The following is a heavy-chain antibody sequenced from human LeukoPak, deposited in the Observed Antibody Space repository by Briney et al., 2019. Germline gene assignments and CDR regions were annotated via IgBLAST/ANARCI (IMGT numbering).Heavy chain of an antibody. J-gene: IGHJ4*02. D-gene: IGHD5-24*01. V-gene: IGHV4-59*01. CDR3: ARVVEMAYPPGGFDY. Sequence: PSETLSLTCTVSGGSISSYYWSWIRQPPGKGLEWIGYIYYSGSTNYNPSLKSRVTISVDTSKNQFSLKLSSVTAADTTVYYCARVVEMAYPPGGFDYSGQGTLVTVSS. CDR2: IYYSGST. CDR1: GGSISSYY.